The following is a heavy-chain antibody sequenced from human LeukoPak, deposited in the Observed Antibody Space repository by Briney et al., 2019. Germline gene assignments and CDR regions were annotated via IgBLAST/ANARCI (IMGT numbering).Heavy chain of an antibody. V-gene: IGHV1-2*02. D-gene: IGHD3-22*01. CDR1: GYTFTGYY. Sequence: ASVKVSCKASGYTFTGYYMHWVRQAPGQGLEWMGWINPNSGGTNYAQKFQGRVTMTRDTCISTAYMELSRLRSDDTAVYYCARVFPRYYYDSSGYYFWGQGTLVTVSP. CDR3: ARVFPRYYYDSSGYYF. CDR2: INPNSGGT. J-gene: IGHJ4*02.